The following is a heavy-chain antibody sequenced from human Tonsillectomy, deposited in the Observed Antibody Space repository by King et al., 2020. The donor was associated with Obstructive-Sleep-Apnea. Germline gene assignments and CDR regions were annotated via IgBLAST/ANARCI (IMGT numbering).Heavy chain of an antibody. D-gene: IGHD2-2*02. Sequence: EQLVQSGAEVKKPGSSVKVSCKASGGTFSSYAISWVRQAPGQGLEWMGGIIPIFGTANYAQKFQGRVTITADESTSTAYMELSSLRSEDTAVYYCARDCDIVVLPVAISNYYYYGMDVWGQGTTVTVSS. CDR1: GGTFSSYA. V-gene: IGHV1-69*01. CDR2: IIPIFGTA. J-gene: IGHJ6*02. CDR3: ARDCDIVVLPVAISNYYYYGMDV.